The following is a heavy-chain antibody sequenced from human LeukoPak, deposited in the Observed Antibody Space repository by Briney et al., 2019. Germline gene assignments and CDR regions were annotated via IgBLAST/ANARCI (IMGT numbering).Heavy chain of an antibody. D-gene: IGHD1-1*01. J-gene: IGHJ6*02. CDR2: ISSSSSTI. V-gene: IGHV3-48*02. CDR3: ARPLGQGNEYGMDV. CDR1: GFTFSSYS. Sequence: PGGSLRLSCAASGFTFSSYSMNWVRQAPGKGLEWVSYISSSSSTIYYADSVKGRFTISRDNAKNSLYLQMNSLRDEDTAVYYCARPLGQGNEYGMDVWGQGTTVTVSS.